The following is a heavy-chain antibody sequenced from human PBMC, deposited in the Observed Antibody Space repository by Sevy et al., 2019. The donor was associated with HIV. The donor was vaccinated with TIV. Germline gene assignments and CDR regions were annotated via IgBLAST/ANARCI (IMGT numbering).Heavy chain of an antibody. D-gene: IGHD6-13*01. CDR2: IYHSGST. Sequence: SETLSLTCTVSGYSISSGYYWGWIRQPPGKGLEWIGSIYHSGSTYYNPSLKSRVTISVDTSKNQFSLKLSSVTAADTAVYYCARADSSSWPYYYYYGMDVWGQRTSVTVSS. CDR3: ARADSSSWPYYYYYGMDV. J-gene: IGHJ6*02. V-gene: IGHV4-38-2*02. CDR1: GYSISSGYY.